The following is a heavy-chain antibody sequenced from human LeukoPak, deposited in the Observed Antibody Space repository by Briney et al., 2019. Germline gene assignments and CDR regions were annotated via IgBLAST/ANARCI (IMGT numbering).Heavy chain of an antibody. J-gene: IGHJ3*02. V-gene: IGHV4-61*02. CDR1: GGSISSGSYY. D-gene: IGHD6-6*01. CDR2: FYASGST. CDR3: ARDDDEYGSSRSAFDI. Sequence: SETLSLTRTVSGGSISSGSYYWSWIRQPAGKGLWWIGRFYASGSTNYNTSLKSRVTISVDTSKNQSSLNLSSVTAADTAVYYCARDDDEYGSSRSAFDIWGQGTMVTVSS.